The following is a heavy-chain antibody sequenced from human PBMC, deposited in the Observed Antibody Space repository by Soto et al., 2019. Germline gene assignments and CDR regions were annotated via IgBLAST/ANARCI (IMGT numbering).Heavy chain of an antibody. CDR1: CGSIISSSYY. CDR2: IYYSGST. D-gene: IGHD6-13*01. Sequence: KPSETLSLTCTFSCGSIISSSYYWGWIRQPPGKGLEWIGSIYYSGSTYYNPSLKSRVTISVDTSKNQFSLKLSSVTAADTAVYYCAREGPSSWYYYYYGMDVWGQGTTVTVSS. J-gene: IGHJ6*02. V-gene: IGHV4-39*02. CDR3: AREGPSSWYYYYYGMDV.